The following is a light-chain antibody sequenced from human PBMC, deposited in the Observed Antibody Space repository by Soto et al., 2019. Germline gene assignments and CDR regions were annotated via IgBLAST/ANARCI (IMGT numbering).Light chain of an antibody. Sequence: DIQMTHSPSTLSGSVGDIVTITCRASQTISSWLAWYQQKPGKAPKLLIYDASSLESGVPSRFSGSGSGTEFTLTISSLQPDDFATYHCQQYNSYSTFGQGTKVDIK. J-gene: IGKJ1*01. V-gene: IGKV1-5*01. CDR2: DAS. CDR3: QQYNSYST. CDR1: QTISSW.